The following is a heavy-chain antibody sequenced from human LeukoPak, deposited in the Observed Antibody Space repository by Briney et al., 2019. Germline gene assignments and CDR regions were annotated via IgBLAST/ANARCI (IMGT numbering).Heavy chain of an antibody. CDR3: ARVRRYCSSTSCYNFDY. CDR2: IYYSGST. Sequence: SETLSLTCTVSGGSISSGDYYWSRIRQPPGKGLERIGYIYYSGSTYYNPSLKSRVTISVDTSKNQFSLKLSSVTAADTAVYYCARVRRYCSSTSCYNFDYWGQGTLVTVSS. D-gene: IGHD2-2*02. V-gene: IGHV4-30-4*01. J-gene: IGHJ4*02. CDR1: GGSISSGDYY.